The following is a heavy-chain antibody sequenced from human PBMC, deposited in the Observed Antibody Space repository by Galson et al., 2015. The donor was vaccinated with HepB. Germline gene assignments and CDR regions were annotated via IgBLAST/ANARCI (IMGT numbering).Heavy chain of an antibody. Sequence: QSGAEVKKPGESLKISCKGSGYSFTSYWIGWVRQMPGKGLEWMGIIYPGDSDTRYSPSFQGQVTISADKSISTAYLQWSSLKASDTAMYYCAREGHYDYVWGTTSFTYDYWGQGTLVTVSS. CDR3: AREGHYDYVWGTTSFTYDY. D-gene: IGHD3-16*01. CDR1: GYSFTSYW. CDR2: IYPGDSDT. J-gene: IGHJ4*02. V-gene: IGHV5-51*01.